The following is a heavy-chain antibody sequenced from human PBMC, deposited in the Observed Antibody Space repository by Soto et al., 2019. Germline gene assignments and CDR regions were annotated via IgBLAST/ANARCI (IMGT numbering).Heavy chain of an antibody. J-gene: IGHJ4*02. CDR3: AADHFWSGYYRSDY. V-gene: IGHV1-58*02. CDR1: GFTFTSSA. Sequence: SVKVSCKASGFTFTSSAMQWVRQARGQRLEWIGWIVVGSGNTNYAQKFQERVTITRDMSTSTAYMELSSLRSEDTAVYYCAADHFWSGYYRSDYWGQGTLVTVSS. D-gene: IGHD3-3*02. CDR2: IVVGSGNT.